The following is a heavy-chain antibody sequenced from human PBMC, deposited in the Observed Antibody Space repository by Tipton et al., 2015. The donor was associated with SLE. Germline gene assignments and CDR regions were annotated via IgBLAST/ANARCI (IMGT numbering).Heavy chain of an antibody. CDR3: ATRFLEDPTRWFDP. V-gene: IGHV4-34*01. CDR1: GGSFSGYY. J-gene: IGHJ5*02. Sequence: TLSLTCAVYGGSFSGYYWSWIRQPPGKGLEWIGEINQSGSANYNPSLKSRVTISVDTSKNQFSLKLSSVTAADTAVYYCATRFLEDPTRWFDPWGQGTLVTVSS. CDR2: INQSGSA. D-gene: IGHD3-3*01.